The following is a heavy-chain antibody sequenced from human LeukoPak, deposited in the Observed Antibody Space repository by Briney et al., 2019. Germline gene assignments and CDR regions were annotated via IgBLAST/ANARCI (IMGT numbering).Heavy chain of an antibody. J-gene: IGHJ4*02. Sequence: GGSLRLSCAASGFTFSSYPMTWVRQAPGKGLEWVPSISDSGGGTYYADSVKGRFTISRDNFKNTLYLQMNSLRAEDTAVYYCAKAPRLAGVPLDYWGQGTVVTVSS. CDR3: AKAPRLAGVPLDY. D-gene: IGHD3-10*01. CDR2: ISDSGGGT. V-gene: IGHV3-23*01. CDR1: GFTFSSYP.